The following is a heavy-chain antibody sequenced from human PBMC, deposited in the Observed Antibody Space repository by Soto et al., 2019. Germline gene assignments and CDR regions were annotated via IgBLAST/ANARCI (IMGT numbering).Heavy chain of an antibody. V-gene: IGHV3-74*01. J-gene: IGHJ4*02. CDR3: VRDRPGSQEYFDY. CDR2: INTDGSDT. Sequence: PGGSLRLSCAASGFIFSSEWMGWVRQAPGKGLVWVSRINTDGSDTRYADSVKGRFTISRDNAKNTVYLQMNSLRAEDTGVCYCVRDRPGSQEYFDYWGQGNMVTVSS. CDR1: GFIFSSEW. D-gene: IGHD3-10*01.